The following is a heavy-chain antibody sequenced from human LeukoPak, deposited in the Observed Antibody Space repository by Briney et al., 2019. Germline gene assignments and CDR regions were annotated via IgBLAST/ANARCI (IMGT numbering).Heavy chain of an antibody. CDR2: ADPEDGET. D-gene: IGHD1-1*01. Sequence: ASVKVSCKVSGYTFTDYYMHWVQQAPGKGLEWMGLADPEDGETIYAEKFQGRVTITADTSTDTAYMELSSLRSEDTAVYYCATAYGTLALDVWGKGTTVTVSS. CDR3: ATAYGTLALDV. J-gene: IGHJ6*04. CDR1: GYTFTDYY. V-gene: IGHV1-69-2*01.